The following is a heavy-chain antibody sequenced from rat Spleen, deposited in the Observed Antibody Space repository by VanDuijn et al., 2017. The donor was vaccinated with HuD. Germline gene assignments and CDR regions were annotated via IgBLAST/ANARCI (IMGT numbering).Heavy chain of an antibody. CDR1: GFTFSDYN. Sequence: EVQLVESDGGLVQPGRSLKLSCAASGFTFSDYNMAWVRQAPKKGLEWVATISYDGSSTYYRDSVKGRFTISRDNAKSTLYLQMDSLRSEDTATYYCARQGVYYGYTDYFDYWGQGVMVTVSS. D-gene: IGHD1-9*01. J-gene: IGHJ2*01. CDR2: ISYDGSST. CDR3: ARQGVYYGYTDYFDY. V-gene: IGHV5-7*01.